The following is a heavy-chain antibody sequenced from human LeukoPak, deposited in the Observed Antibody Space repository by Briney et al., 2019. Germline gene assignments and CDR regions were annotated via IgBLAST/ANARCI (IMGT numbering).Heavy chain of an antibody. CDR3: ARPRGCGSSRCNNFDY. D-gene: IGHD2-2*01. CDR1: GFTFSSYA. Sequence: TGGSLRLSCAASGFTFSSYAMSWVRQAPGKGLEWVSAISGGGGSSYYADSVKGRFTISSDNGKNLLYLQMNRLRAEDTAVYYCARPRGCGSSRCNNFDYWGQGTLVTVSS. CDR2: ISGGGGSS. J-gene: IGHJ4*02. V-gene: IGHV3-23*01.